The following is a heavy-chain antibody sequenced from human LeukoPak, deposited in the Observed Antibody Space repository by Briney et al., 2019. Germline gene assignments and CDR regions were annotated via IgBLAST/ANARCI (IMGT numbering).Heavy chain of an antibody. Sequence: GYSLRLSCAASGFTFSRYSMNWVRQAPGKGLEWVSSMSSSSGLIYYADSVKGRFTVSRDNAKKSLYLQMNSLRAEDTAVYYCAREFEGCASGAGYWGQGTLVTVSS. CDR2: MSSSSGLI. CDR3: AREFEGCASGAGY. V-gene: IGHV3-21*01. CDR1: GFTFSRYS. J-gene: IGHJ4*02. D-gene: IGHD1-26*01.